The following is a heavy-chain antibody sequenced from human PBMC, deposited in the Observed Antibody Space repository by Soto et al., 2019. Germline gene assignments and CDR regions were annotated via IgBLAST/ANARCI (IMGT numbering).Heavy chain of an antibody. CDR2: TYYRSKWYT. Sequence: SQTLSLTCAVSGDRVSSNKAAWNWIRQSPSRGLEWLGRTYYRSKWYTDYAVSVKSRIIINPDTSKNQFSLQVNSVSPEDTAVYYCAKSYCDSVTCFFVLDLWGPGTLVTVSS. D-gene: IGHD2-21*01. V-gene: IGHV6-1*01. J-gene: IGHJ3*01. CDR3: AKSYCDSVTCFFVLDL. CDR1: GDRVSSNKAA.